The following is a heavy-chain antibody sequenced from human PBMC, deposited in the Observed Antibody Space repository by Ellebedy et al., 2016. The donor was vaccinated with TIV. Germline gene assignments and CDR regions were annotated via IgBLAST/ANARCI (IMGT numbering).Heavy chain of an antibody. D-gene: IGHD2-2*02. Sequence: GASLKISCAVSGFTFSNYWMSWARQAPGKGLEWVATIKQDGSEIHYVDSVKGRFTISRDNAKNSLYLQMNSLRVEDTALYYCARDAYPYAMDVWGQGTTVTVSS. V-gene: IGHV3-7*03. CDR3: ARDAYPYAMDV. CDR1: GFTFSNYW. CDR2: IKQDGSEI. J-gene: IGHJ6*02.